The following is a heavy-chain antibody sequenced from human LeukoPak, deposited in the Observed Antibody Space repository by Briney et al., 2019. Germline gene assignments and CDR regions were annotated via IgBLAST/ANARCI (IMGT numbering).Heavy chain of an antibody. CDR2: IKRNTDGGTT. D-gene: IGHD3-22*01. CDR3: APSPPYDSSGYPW. Sequence: GGSLRLSCAASGFTFSSYSMNWVRQAPGKGLEWVGRIKRNTDGGTTDYAAPVKGRFTISRDDSENKLYLQMNSLRTEDTAVYYCAPSPPYDSSGYPWWGQGTLVTVSS. V-gene: IGHV3-15*01. J-gene: IGHJ4*02. CDR1: GFTFSSYS.